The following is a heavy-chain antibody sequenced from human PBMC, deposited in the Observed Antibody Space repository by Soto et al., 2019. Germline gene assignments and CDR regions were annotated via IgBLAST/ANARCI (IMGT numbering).Heavy chain of an antibody. CDR2: IYSSGSI. D-gene: IGHD2-2*01. Sequence: GGSLRLSCAASGFTVSSNYMSWVRQAPGKGLEWVSVIYSSGSIGYADSVKGRFTISRDNAKNSLYLQMNSLRAEDTALYYCAKDLMDCSSTSCYIMDAFDIWGQGTMVTVSS. J-gene: IGHJ3*02. CDR3: AKDLMDCSSTSCYIMDAFDI. V-gene: IGHV3-53*05. CDR1: GFTVSSNY.